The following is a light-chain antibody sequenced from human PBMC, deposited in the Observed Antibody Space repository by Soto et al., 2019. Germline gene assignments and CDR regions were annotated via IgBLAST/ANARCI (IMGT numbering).Light chain of an antibody. CDR2: KAS. V-gene: IGKV1-5*03. Sequence: DIQMTQSPSTLSVSVGDRFTITCRASQTISSWLAWYQQKPGKAPKLLIYKASTLKSGVPSRFSGSGSGTEFTLTISSLQPDDFATFYCQQYNGYSRTFGQGTKVDIK. CDR1: QTISSW. J-gene: IGKJ1*01. CDR3: QQYNGYSRT.